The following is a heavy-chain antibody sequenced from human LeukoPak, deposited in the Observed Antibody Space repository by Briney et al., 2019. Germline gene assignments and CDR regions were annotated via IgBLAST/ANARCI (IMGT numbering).Heavy chain of an antibody. CDR1: GGTFSSYA. CDR3: TRGGTYYEKNSKH. J-gene: IGHJ4*02. D-gene: IGHD3-22*01. CDR2: IIPMFKTA. Sequence: ASVKVSCKASGGTFSSYAISWVRQAPGQGLEWMGGIIPMFKTADYAQKFQGRLTIIADESTTTAYMELSSLGSEDTAVYYCTRGGTYYEKNSKHWGQGTLVTVSS. V-gene: IGHV1-69*01.